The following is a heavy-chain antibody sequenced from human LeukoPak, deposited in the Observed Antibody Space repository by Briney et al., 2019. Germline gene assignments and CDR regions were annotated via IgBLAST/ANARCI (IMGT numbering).Heavy chain of an antibody. CDR1: GFTFSNYW. Sequence: GGSLRLSCAASGFTFSNYWMSWVRQAPGKGLEWVANIEQDGSEKYYVDSVKGRSTISRDNAKNSLYLQMNSLRAEDTAVYYCAELGITMIGGVWGKGTTVTISS. CDR3: AELGITMIGGV. D-gene: IGHD3-10*02. CDR2: IEQDGSEK. J-gene: IGHJ6*04. V-gene: IGHV3-7*01.